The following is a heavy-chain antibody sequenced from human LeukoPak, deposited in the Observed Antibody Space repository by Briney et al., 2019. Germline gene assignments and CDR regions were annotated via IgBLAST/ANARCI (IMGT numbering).Heavy chain of an antibody. CDR1: GFTFSDYY. D-gene: IGHD3-22*01. J-gene: IGHJ6*03. CDR3: ARSITMIVVDPLFYMDV. Sequence: GGSLRLSCAASGFTFSDYYMSWIRQAPGKGLEWVSYISTSGSIKYYADSVKGRFTISRDNTKNSLYLQMNSLRAEDTAVYYCARSITMIVVDPLFYMDVWGKGTTVTVSS. CDR2: ISTSGSIK. V-gene: IGHV3-11*04.